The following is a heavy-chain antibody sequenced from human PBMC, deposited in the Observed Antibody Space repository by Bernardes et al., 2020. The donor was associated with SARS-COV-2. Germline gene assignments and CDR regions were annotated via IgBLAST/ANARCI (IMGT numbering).Heavy chain of an antibody. Sequence: SETLSLTCTVSGGSVSSGSYYWSWIRQPPGKGLEWIGYIYYSGSTNYNPSLKSRVTISVDTSKNQFSLKLSSVTAADTAVYYCARFGDFWSGYYTGSGYYGMDVWGQGTTVTVSS. CDR1: GGSVSSGSYY. CDR2: IYYSGST. CDR3: ARFGDFWSGYYTGSGYYGMDV. D-gene: IGHD3-3*01. J-gene: IGHJ6*02. V-gene: IGHV4-61*01.